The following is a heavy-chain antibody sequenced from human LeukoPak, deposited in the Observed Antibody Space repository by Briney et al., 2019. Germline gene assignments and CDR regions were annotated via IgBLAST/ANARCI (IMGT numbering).Heavy chain of an antibody. CDR3: ARGGTSSSWDPFDY. Sequence: SETLSLTCTVSGYSISSGYYWSWIRQPPGEGLEWIGEINHSGSTNYNPSLKSRVTISVDTSKNQFSLKLSSVTAADTAVYYCARGGTSSSWDPFDYWGQGTLVTVSS. J-gene: IGHJ4*02. D-gene: IGHD6-13*01. CDR2: INHSGST. CDR1: GYSISSGYY. V-gene: IGHV4-38-2*02.